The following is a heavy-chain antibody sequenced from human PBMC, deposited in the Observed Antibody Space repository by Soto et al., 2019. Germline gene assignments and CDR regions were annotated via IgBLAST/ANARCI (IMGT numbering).Heavy chain of an antibody. CDR3: AKTPPPILSTSGY. Sequence: EVQLLESGGGLVQPGGSLRLSCAASGFTFSSYAMSWVRQAPGKGLEWVSAISGSGGSTYYADPVKGRFTISRDNSKNTRYLQMNSLRAEYTAVYYCAKTPPPILSTSGYWGQGTLVTVSS. D-gene: IGHD3-10*01. J-gene: IGHJ4*02. CDR1: GFTFSSYA. V-gene: IGHV3-23*01. CDR2: ISGSGGST.